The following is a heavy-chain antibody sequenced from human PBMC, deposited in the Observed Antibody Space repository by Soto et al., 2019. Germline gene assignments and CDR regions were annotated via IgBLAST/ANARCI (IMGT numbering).Heavy chain of an antibody. CDR1: GGSFSGYY. D-gene: IGHD2-15*01. CDR3: ARGRCIDY. J-gene: IGHJ4*02. CDR2: INHSGST. Sequence: SETLSLTCAVYGGSFSGYYWSWIRQPPGKGLEWIGEINHSGSTNYNPSLKSRVTISVDTSKNQFSLKLSSVTAADTAVNYCARGRCIDYWGQGTLVTVSS. V-gene: IGHV4-34*01.